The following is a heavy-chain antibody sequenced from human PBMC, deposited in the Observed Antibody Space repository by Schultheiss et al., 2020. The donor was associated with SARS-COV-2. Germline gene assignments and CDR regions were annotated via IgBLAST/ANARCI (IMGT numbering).Heavy chain of an antibody. J-gene: IGHJ4*02. Sequence: SETLSLTCTVSGGSISSYYWSWIRQPPGKGLEWIGYIYYSGSTYYNPSLKSLVTISVDTSKNQFSLKLSSVTAADTAVYYCARHPNYYDSSGYYYDYWGQGTLVTVSS. V-gene: IGHV4-59*08. CDR3: ARHPNYYDSSGYYYDY. CDR1: GGSISSYY. CDR2: IYYSGST. D-gene: IGHD3-22*01.